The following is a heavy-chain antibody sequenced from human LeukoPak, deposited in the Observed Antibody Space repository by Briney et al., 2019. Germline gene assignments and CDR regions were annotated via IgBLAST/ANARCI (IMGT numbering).Heavy chain of an antibody. CDR2: IYYSAST. CDR1: GGSISSSSDY. CDR3: ARQSVRAIAIAARPGNYFNY. J-gene: IGHJ4*02. Sequence: SETLSLTCTVSGGSISSSSDYWGWLRQPPGKGPEWIVSIYYSASTYYNPSLKSRVTTSVYTSKNLFSLKLSSVTAADTAVYYCARQSVRAIAIAARPGNYFNYWGQGTLVTVSS. V-gene: IGHV4-39*01. D-gene: IGHD6-6*01.